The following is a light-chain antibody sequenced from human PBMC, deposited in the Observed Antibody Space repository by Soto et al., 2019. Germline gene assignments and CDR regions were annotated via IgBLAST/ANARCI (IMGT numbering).Light chain of an antibody. CDR3: NSYANSTTRV. CDR2: DVT. V-gene: IGLV2-14*03. J-gene: IGLJ1*01. Sequence: QSVLTQPASVSGSPGQSITISCTGASTDFGAHNCVSWYQQHPHRAPKLIIFDVTTRPSGVSPRFSGSKSGNTASLTISGLRSEDEADYFCNSYANSTTRVFGAGTKLTVL. CDR1: STDFGAHNC.